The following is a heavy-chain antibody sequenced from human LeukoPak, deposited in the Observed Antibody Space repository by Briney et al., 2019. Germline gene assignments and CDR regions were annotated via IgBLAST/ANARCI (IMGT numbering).Heavy chain of an antibody. CDR3: ARRHSHPIGAFDY. J-gene: IGHJ4*02. CDR2: IYPGDSDT. CDR1: GYSFTSYW. Sequence: GASLKISCKGSGYSFTSYWIGWVRQMPGKGLEWMGIIYPGDSDTRYSSSFQGQVTISADKSISTAYLQWSSLKASDTAMYYCARRHSHPIGAFDYWGQGTLVTVSS. V-gene: IGHV5-51*01.